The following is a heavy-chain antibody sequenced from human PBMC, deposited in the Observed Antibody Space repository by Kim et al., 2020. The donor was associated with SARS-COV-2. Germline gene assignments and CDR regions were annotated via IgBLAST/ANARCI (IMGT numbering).Heavy chain of an antibody. J-gene: IGHJ4*02. V-gene: IGHV1-2*02. CDR3: ARDQEGYYDSSGNYLSKNFDY. Sequence: ASVKVSCKASGYTFTGYYMHWVRQAPGQGLEWMGWINPNSGDTNYAQKFQGRVTMTRDTSISTAYMELNRLRSDDTAVYYCARDQEGYYDSSGNYLSKNFDYWGQGTLVTVSS. CDR2: INPNSGDT. CDR1: GYTFTGYY. D-gene: IGHD3-22*01.